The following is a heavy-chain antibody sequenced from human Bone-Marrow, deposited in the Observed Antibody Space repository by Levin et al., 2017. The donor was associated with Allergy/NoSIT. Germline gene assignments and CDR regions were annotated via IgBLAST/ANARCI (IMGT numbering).Heavy chain of an antibody. CDR2: MHYSGDV. CDR3: ARRVAVAGQGHWFDP. D-gene: IGHD6-19*01. V-gene: IGHV4-39*01. CDR1: DDSISSSSYY. J-gene: IGHJ5*02. Sequence: SQTLSLTCAVSDDSISSSSYYWGWTRQPPGKGLEWIGCMHYSGDVYYNPSLKSRLTIPIDTSRNQFSLKLTALIAADTAVYYCARRVAVAGQGHWFDPWGQGTLVTVSS.